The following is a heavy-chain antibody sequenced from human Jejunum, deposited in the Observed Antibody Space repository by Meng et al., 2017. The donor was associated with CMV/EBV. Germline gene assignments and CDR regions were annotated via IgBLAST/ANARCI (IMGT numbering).Heavy chain of an antibody. CDR3: ARGQYYQYYYGLDV. CDR1: GYSFTSYG. CDR2: ISAYNGNT. V-gene: IGHV1-18*01. J-gene: IGHJ6*02. D-gene: IGHD3-16*01. Sequence: SGYSFTSYGVGWVRQAPGQALEWVGWISAYNGNTNYAQKFQGRVTMTTDTSTGTAYMELRSLEVDDTAVYYCARGQYYQYYYGLDVWGLGTTVTVSS.